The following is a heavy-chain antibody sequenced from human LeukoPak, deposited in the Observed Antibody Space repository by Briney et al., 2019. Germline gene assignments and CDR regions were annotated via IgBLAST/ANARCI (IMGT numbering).Heavy chain of an antibody. Sequence: PGGSLRLSCAASGFTFSSYAMHWVRQAPGKGLEWVAVISYDGSNKYYADSVKGRFTISRDNSKNTLYLQMNSLRAEDTAVYYCARGRGGTGYSSSPNWFDPWGQGTLVTVSS. V-gene: IGHV3-30-3*01. D-gene: IGHD6-13*01. CDR2: ISYDGSNK. J-gene: IGHJ5*02. CDR1: GFTFSSYA. CDR3: ARGRGGTGYSSSPNWFDP.